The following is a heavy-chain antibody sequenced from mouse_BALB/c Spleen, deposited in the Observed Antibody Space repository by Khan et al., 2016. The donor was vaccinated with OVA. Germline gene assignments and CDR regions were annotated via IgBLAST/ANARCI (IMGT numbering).Heavy chain of an antibody. V-gene: IGHV14-3*02. CDR1: GFNIKDNY. J-gene: IGHJ2*01. Sequence: EVELQQSGAELVKSGATVKLSCTASGFNIKDNYMYWLKQWPEQGLEWIGRIDDPNGNTNYDPKFQGKATITADKSTNTDYLQLSSLTSEDTAVYDCARMARKWGQGTTLTVSS. CDR2: IDDPNGNT. CDR3: ARMARK.